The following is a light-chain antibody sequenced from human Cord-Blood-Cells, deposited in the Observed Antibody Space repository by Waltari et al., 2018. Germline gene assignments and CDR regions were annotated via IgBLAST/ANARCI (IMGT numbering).Light chain of an antibody. CDR2: DVS. V-gene: IGLV2-14*01. J-gene: IGLJ2*01. CDR3: SSYTSSSTPL. Sequence: QSALTQPASVSGSPGQSITISCTGTSSDVGGYNYVSWYQQHPGKAPKLMIYDVSKRPSGVSNRFSGSKSGTTASLTISGLQAEDEADYYCSSYTSSSTPLFGGGTKLTVL. CDR1: SSDVGGYNY.